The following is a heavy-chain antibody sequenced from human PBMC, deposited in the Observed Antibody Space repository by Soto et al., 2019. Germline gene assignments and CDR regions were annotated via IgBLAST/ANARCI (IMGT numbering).Heavy chain of an antibody. CDR1: GFTFSSYA. D-gene: IGHD3-10*01. J-gene: IGHJ6*02. CDR3: ARAVLWFGIYYYGMDV. V-gene: IGHV3-30-3*01. CDR2: ISYDGSNK. Sequence: GGSLRLSCAASGFTFSSYAMHWVRQAPGKGLEGVAVISYDGSNKYYADSVKGRFTISRDNSKNTLYLQMNSLRAEDTAVYYCARAVLWFGIYYYGMDVWGQGTTGTVSS.